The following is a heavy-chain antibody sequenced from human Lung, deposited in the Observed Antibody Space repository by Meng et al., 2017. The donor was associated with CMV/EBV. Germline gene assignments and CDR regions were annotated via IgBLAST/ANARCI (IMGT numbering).Heavy chain of an antibody. J-gene: IGHJ4*02. CDR3: TRDIGGVCDY. D-gene: IGHD3-3*01. V-gene: IGHV3-74*01. Sequence: GESLKISCAASGFSFSRYWMHWVRQVPGKGLVWVSRTNEDGTITNYADSVKGRFTISRDNAKNTMYLQMNSLKVEDTAIYYCTRDIGGVCDYWGQGTLVTVSS. CDR2: TNEDGTIT. CDR1: GFSFSRYW.